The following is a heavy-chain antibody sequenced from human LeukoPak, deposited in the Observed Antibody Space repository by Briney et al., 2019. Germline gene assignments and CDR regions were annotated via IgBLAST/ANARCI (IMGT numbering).Heavy chain of an antibody. CDR2: IYHSGST. J-gene: IGHJ4*02. D-gene: IGHD6-13*01. CDR3: ARGYSSSWYTQPFDY. CDR1: GGSISSSSYY. Sequence: PSETLSLTCTVSGGSISSSSYYWGWIRQPPGKGLEWIGSIYHSGSTYYNPSLKSRVTISVDTSKNQFSLKLSSVTAADTAVYYCARGYSSSWYTQPFDYWGQGTLVTVSS. V-gene: IGHV4-39*07.